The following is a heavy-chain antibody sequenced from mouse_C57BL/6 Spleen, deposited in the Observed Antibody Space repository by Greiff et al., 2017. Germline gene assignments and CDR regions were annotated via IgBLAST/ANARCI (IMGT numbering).Heavy chain of an antibody. D-gene: IGHD1-1*01. CDR2: IDPSDSYT. CDR1: GYTFTSYW. CDR3: TIPYCCGSSLRYFDY. J-gene: IGHJ2*01. Sequence: QVQLQQPGAELVMPGASVKLSCKASGYTFTSYWMHWVKQRPGQGLEWIGEIDPSDSYTNYNQKFKGKSTLTVDKSSSTAYMQLSSLTSEDSAVYYCTIPYCCGSSLRYFDYWGHGTTLTVS. V-gene: IGHV1-69*01.